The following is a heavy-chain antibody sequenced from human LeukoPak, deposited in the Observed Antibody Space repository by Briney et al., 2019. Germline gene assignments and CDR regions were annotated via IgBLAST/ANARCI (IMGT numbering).Heavy chain of an antibody. CDR1: GYTFTGYY. CDR3: ARVLYRGGNWFDP. CDR2: INPNSGGT. D-gene: IGHD3-10*01. J-gene: IGHJ5*02. V-gene: IGHV1-2*02. Sequence: GASVKVSCKASGYTFTGYYMHWVRQAPGQGLEWMGWINPNSGGTNYAQKFQGRVTMTRDTSISIAYMELSRLRSDDTAVYYCARVLYRGGNWFDPWGQGTLVTVSS.